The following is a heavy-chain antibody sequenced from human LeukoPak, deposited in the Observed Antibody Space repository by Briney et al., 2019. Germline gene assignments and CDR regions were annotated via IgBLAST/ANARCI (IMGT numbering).Heavy chain of an antibody. CDR1: GYTFTSYY. J-gene: IGHJ4*02. Sequence: GASVKVSCKASGYTFTSYYMHWVRQAPGQGLEWMGWINPNSGGTNYAQKFQGRVTMTRDTSISTAYMELSRLRSDDTAVYYCARTLLWFGEADYWGQGTLVTVSS. D-gene: IGHD3-10*01. CDR2: INPNSGGT. CDR3: ARTLLWFGEADY. V-gene: IGHV1-2*02.